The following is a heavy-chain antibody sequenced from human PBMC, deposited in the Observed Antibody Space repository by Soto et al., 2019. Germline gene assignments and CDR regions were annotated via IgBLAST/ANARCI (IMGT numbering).Heavy chain of an antibody. D-gene: IGHD6-25*01. J-gene: IGHJ4*02. Sequence: EVQLVESGGGLVQPGGSLRLSCAVSGLTFSNYWMNWVRQAPGKGLVWVSRINSDGSSTDYADSVKGRFTISRDNARNTLYFEMHSLRAEDTALYYCGRGGRIVAAASVDWGQGTLVTVSS. CDR2: INSDGSST. CDR1: GLTFSNYW. V-gene: IGHV3-74*01. CDR3: GRGGRIVAAASVD.